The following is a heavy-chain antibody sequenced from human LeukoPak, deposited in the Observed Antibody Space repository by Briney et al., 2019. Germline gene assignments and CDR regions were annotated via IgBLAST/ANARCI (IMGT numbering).Heavy chain of an antibody. J-gene: IGHJ6*02. CDR3: ARGVEGYDFWSGYSHYYYYGMDV. Sequence: SETLSLTCAVYGGSFSGYYWSWIRQPPGKGLEWIGEINHSGSTDYNPSLKSRVTISVDTSKNQFSLKLSSVTAADTAVYYCARGVEGYDFWSGYSHYYYYGMDVWGQGTTVTVSS. CDR2: INHSGST. V-gene: IGHV4-34*01. CDR1: GGSFSGYY. D-gene: IGHD3-3*01.